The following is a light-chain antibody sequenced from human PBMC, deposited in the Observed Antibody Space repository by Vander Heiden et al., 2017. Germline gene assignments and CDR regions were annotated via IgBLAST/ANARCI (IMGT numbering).Light chain of an antibody. V-gene: IGLV4-69*02. Sequence: QLVLTQSPSASASLGASVKLTCTLSSGHRSYAIAWHQQQPEKGPRYLMKLNSDGSHSKGDGIPDRFSGSSSGAERYLTISSLQSEEEADYYCQTWGTGTQGVVFGGGTKLTVL. CDR2: LNSDGSH. J-gene: IGLJ2*01. CDR1: SGHRSYA. CDR3: QTWGTGTQGVV.